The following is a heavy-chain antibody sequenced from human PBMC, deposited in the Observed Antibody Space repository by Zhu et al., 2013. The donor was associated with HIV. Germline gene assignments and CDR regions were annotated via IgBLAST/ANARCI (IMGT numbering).Heavy chain of an antibody. CDR1: AYTFTGNY. D-gene: IGHD3-3*01. CDR2: INLNSGGT. CDR3: ATWTSGSPLVAFDI. Sequence: QVQLVQSGAQVKKPGASVKVSCRASAYTFTGNYINWVRQVPGQGLEWIGWINLNSGGTNYAQNFQGRVTMTRDTSISTAYMELSRLRSDDTAVYYCATWTSGSPLVAFDIWGQGTMVTVSS. J-gene: IGHJ3*02. V-gene: IGHV1-2*02.